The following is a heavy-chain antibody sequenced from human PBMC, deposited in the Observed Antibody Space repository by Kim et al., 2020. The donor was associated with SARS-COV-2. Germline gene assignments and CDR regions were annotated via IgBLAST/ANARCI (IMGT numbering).Heavy chain of an antibody. CDR1: GYSFTSYW. J-gene: IGHJ4*02. V-gene: IGHV5-10-1*01. CDR3: ARRSCSSTSCYGRAWDFDY. Sequence: GESLKISCKGSGYSFTSYWISWVRQMPGKGLEWMGRIDPSDSYTNYSPSFQGHVTISADKSISTAYLQWSSLKASDTAMYYCARRSCSSTSCYGRAWDFDYSGQGALVTVSS. CDR2: IDPSDSYT. D-gene: IGHD2-2*01.